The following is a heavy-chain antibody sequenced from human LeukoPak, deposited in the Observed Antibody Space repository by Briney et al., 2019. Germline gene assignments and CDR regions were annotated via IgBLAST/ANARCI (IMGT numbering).Heavy chain of an antibody. CDR1: GFTFSSYS. V-gene: IGHV3-23*01. Sequence: GGSLRLSCAASGFTFSSYSMNWVRQAPGKGLEWVSAISGSGGSTYYADSVKGRFTISRDNSRNTLYLQMNSLRAEDTAVYYCAKVELGDTAPTIWGQGTMVTVSS. CDR3: AKVELGDTAPTI. CDR2: ISGSGGST. D-gene: IGHD5-18*01. J-gene: IGHJ3*02.